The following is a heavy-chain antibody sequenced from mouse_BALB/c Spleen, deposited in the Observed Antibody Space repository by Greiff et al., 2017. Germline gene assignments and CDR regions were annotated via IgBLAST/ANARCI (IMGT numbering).Heavy chain of an antibody. CDR1: GYTFTSYW. D-gene: IGHD2-4*01. J-gene: IGHJ2*01. Sequence: QVQLQQSGAELAKPGASVKMSCKASGYTFTSYWMHWVKQRPGQGLEWIGYINPSTGYTEYNQKFKDKATLTADKSSSTAYMQLSSLTSEDSAVYYCARWGITTGYWGQGTTLTVSS. V-gene: IGHV1-7*01. CDR3: ARWGITTGY. CDR2: INPSTGYT.